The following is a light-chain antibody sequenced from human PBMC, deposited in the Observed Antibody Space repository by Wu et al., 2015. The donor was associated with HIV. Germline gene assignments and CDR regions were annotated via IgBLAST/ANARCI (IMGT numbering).Light chain of an antibody. Sequence: EIVLTQSPGTLSLSPGERATLSCRASQSVSSYLAWYQQKPGQAPRLLVYDASNRATGIPARFSGTGYGTDFTLIISNLEPEDFAVYFCQQRGNWPPYSFGQGTKLEI. J-gene: IGKJ2*03. CDR3: QQRGNWPPYS. V-gene: IGKV3-11*01. CDR1: QSVSSY. CDR2: DAS.